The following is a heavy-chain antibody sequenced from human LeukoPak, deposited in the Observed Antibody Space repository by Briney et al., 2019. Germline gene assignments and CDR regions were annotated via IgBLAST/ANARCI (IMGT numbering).Heavy chain of an antibody. Sequence: GGSLRLSCAASGFTFSDYYMSWIRQAPGKGLEWVSYISSSGSTIYYADSVKGRFTISRDNAKNSLYLQMNSLRAEDTAVYYCARERSAGLLYYYYYYMDVWGKGTTVTVSS. V-gene: IGHV3-11*04. CDR3: ARERSAGLLYYYYYYMDV. CDR2: ISSSGSTI. D-gene: IGHD2/OR15-2a*01. CDR1: GFTFSDYY. J-gene: IGHJ6*03.